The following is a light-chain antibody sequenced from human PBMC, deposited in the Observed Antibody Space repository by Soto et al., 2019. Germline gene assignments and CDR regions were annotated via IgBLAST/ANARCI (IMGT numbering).Light chain of an antibody. CDR3: QQDYSTPPLT. Sequence: DIVMTQSPDSLAVSLGERATINCKSSQSVLYSSNNKNYLAGYQQKPGQPPKLLIYWASTRESGVPDRFSGSGSGTDFTLTISSLQAEEVAVYYCQQDYSTPPLTFGGGTKVEIK. J-gene: IGKJ4*01. V-gene: IGKV4-1*01. CDR2: WAS. CDR1: QSVLYSSNNKNY.